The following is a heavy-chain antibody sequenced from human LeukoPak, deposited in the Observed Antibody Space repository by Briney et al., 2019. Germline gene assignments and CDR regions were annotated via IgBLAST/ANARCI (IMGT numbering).Heavy chain of an antibody. J-gene: IGHJ6*02. D-gene: IGHD3-10*01. CDR3: AKARGRGVLNYYYYYGMDV. CDR1: GYTLTELS. V-gene: IGHV1-24*01. Sequence: GASVKVSCKVSGYTLTELSMHWVRQAPGKGLEWMGGFDPEDGETIYAQKFQGRVTMTEDTSTDTAYMELSSLRSEDTAVYYCAKARGRGVLNYYYYYGMDVWGQGTTVTVSS. CDR2: FDPEDGET.